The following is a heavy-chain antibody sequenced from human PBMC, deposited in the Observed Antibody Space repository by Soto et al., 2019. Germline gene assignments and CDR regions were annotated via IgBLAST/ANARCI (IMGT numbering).Heavy chain of an antibody. D-gene: IGHD6-13*01. CDR2: MNPNSGNT. V-gene: IGHV1-8*01. J-gene: IGHJ5*02. CDR1: GYTFTNFD. CDR3: ARSIAAGGRNWFDP. Sequence: QVQLVQSGAEVKKPGASVKVSCKASGYTFTNFDINWVRQATGQGPEWMGWMNPNSGNTGYAQKFQGRVTMTRNTXXSTAYMELSSLRSEDTAVYHCARSIAAGGRNWFDPWGQGTLVTVSS.